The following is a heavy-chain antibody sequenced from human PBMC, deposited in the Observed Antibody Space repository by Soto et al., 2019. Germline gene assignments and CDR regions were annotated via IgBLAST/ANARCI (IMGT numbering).Heavy chain of an antibody. CDR1: GFTFSSYG. V-gene: IGHV3-30*18. CDR3: AKDHHYYDSSGCFDY. J-gene: IGHJ4*02. Sequence: PEGSLRLSCAASGFTFSSYGMHWVRQAPGKGLEWVVVISYDGSNKYYADSVKGRFTISRDNSKNTLYLQMNSLRAEDTAVYYCAKDHHYYDSSGCFDYWGQGTLVTVSS. D-gene: IGHD3-22*01. CDR2: ISYDGSNK.